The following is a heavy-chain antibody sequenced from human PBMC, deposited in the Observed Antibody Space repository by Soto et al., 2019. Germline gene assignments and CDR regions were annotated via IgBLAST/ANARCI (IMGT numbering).Heavy chain of an antibody. Sequence: QVQLVQSGAEVKKPGASVKVSCKASGYTFTSYGISWVRQAPGQGLEWMGWISAYNGNTNYAQKLQGRVTMTTDTSTSTAYMELSSLRSDDTAVYYCARDSMGDLKALDYYGMDVWGQGTTVTVSS. CDR2: ISAYNGNT. D-gene: IGHD2-21*02. CDR1: GYTFTSYG. J-gene: IGHJ6*02. V-gene: IGHV1-18*01. CDR3: ARDSMGDLKALDYYGMDV.